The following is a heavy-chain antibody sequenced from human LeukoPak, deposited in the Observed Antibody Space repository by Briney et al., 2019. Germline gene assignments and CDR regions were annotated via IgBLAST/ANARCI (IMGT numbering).Heavy chain of an antibody. CDR1: GFTFSSYA. D-gene: IGHD3-10*01. CDR3: AKDRRVRGVTNYGMDV. CDR2: ISGSGGST. Sequence: GGSLRLSCAASGFTFSSYAMSWVRQAPGKGLEWVSAISGSGGSTYYADSAKGRFTIPRDNSKNTLYLQMNSLRAEDTAVYYCAKDRRVRGVTNYGMDVWGQGTTVTVSS. J-gene: IGHJ6*02. V-gene: IGHV3-23*01.